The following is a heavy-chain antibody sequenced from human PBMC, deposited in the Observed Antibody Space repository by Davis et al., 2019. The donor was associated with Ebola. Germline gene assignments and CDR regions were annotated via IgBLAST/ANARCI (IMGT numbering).Heavy chain of an antibody. CDR1: GFSISGGYY. CDR2: IYYSGST. D-gene: IGHD1-14*01. J-gene: IGHJ5*02. CDR3: ARNSITKFNWLDP. V-gene: IGHV4-61*08. Sequence: MPSETLSLTCSVSGFSISGGYYWSWIRQPPGKGLEWIGYIYYSGSTNYNPSLKSRVTISVDTSRNQFSLKMRSVTAADTAVYYCARNSITKFNWLDPWGQGALVTVSS.